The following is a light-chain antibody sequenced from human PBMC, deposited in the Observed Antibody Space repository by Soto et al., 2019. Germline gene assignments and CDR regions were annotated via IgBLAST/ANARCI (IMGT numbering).Light chain of an antibody. CDR1: QSISSS. J-gene: IGKJ1*01. V-gene: IGKV1-5*03. Sequence: DIQMTQSPSTLSASVGDRVTLTCRASQSISSSLAWYQQKPGKVPNLLIYRASSLESGVPSRFSGSGSGTEFTLTITSLQPDDFATFYCQQYNSSSRTFGQGTKVDIK. CDR2: RAS. CDR3: QQYNSSSRT.